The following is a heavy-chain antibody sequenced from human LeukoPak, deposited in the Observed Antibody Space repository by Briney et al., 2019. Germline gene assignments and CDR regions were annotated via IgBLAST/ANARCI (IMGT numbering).Heavy chain of an antibody. CDR2: INHSGST. D-gene: IGHD2-15*01. V-gene: IGHV4-34*01. CDR1: GGSFSGYY. CDR3: ARGVVAATFDY. J-gene: IGHJ4*02. Sequence: SETLSLTCVVYGGSFSGYYWSWIRQPPGKGLEWIGEINHSGSTNYNPSLKSRVTISVDTSKNQFSLKLSSVTAADTAVYYCARGVVAATFDYWGQGTLVTVSS.